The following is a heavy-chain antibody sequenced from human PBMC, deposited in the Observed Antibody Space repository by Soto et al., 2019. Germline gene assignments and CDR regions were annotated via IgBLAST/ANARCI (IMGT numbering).Heavy chain of an antibody. CDR3: ARESVQEGQYCSSTSCYAYYYYYMDV. Sequence: SETLSLTCTVSGGSISSGDYYWSWIRQPPGKGLEWIGYIYYSGSTYYNPSLKSRVTISVDTSKNQFSLKLSSVTAADTAVYYCARESVQEGQYCSSTSCYAYYYYYMDVWGKGTTVTVSS. D-gene: IGHD2-2*01. J-gene: IGHJ6*03. CDR1: GGSISSGDYY. CDR2: IYYSGST. V-gene: IGHV4-30-4*02.